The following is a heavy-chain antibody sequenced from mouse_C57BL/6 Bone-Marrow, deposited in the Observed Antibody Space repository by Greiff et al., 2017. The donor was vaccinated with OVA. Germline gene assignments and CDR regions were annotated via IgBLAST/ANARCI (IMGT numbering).Heavy chain of an antibody. CDR3: ATGPAQATYYFDY. J-gene: IGHJ2*01. V-gene: IGHV1-53*01. Sequence: QVQLQQSGTELVKPGASVKLSCKASGYTFTSYWMHWVKQRPGQGLEWIGNINPSNGGTNYNEKFKSKATLTVDKSSSTAYMQLSSLTSEDSAVYYCATGPAQATYYFDYWGQGTTLTVSS. CDR1: GYTFTSYW. D-gene: IGHD3-2*02. CDR2: INPSNGGT.